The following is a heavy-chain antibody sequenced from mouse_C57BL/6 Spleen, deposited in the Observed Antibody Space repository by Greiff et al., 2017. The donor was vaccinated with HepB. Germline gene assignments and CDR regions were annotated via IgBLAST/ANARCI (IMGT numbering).Heavy chain of an antibody. CDR3: ARSRYDYDDAMDY. CDR2: IYPGDGDT. V-gene: IGHV1-82*01. Sequence: VKLQESGPELVKPGASVKISCKASGYAFSSSWMNWVKQRPGTGLEWIGRIYPGDGDTNYNGKFKGKATLTADKSSSTAYMQLSSLTSEDSAVYFCARSRYDYDDAMDYWGQGTSVTVSS. J-gene: IGHJ4*01. D-gene: IGHD2-4*01. CDR1: GYAFSSSW.